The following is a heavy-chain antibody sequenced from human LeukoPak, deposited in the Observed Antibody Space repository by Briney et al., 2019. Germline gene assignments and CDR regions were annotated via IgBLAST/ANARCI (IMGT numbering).Heavy chain of an antibody. Sequence: GGSLRLSCAASGFTFDDYAMHWVRQAPGKGLEWVSTISDDPGSTFYADSVKGRFTISRDNSKNTLYLQMNSLRAEDTAVYYCAPQGYCTSTSCVMAYWGQGTLVTVSS. CDR2: ISDDPGST. D-gene: IGHD2-2*01. CDR1: GFTFDDYA. V-gene: IGHV3-23*01. J-gene: IGHJ4*02. CDR3: APQGYCTSTSCVMAY.